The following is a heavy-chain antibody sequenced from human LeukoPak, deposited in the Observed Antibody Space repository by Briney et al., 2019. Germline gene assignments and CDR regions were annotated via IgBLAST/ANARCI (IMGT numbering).Heavy chain of an antibody. Sequence: SETLSLTCSVSGDSITSSSYYWAWIRQPPERGLEWIGSVYYTGGTNYSPSLKSRVTISVDTSKNQFSLKLSSVTAADTAVYYCASRVSEIDYWGQGTLVTVSS. CDR3: ASRVSEIDY. CDR2: VYYTGGT. V-gene: IGHV4-39*07. CDR1: GDSITSSSYY. J-gene: IGHJ4*02. D-gene: IGHD6-6*01.